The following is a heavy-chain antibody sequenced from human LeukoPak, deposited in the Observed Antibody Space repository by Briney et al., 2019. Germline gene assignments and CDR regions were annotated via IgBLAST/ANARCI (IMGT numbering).Heavy chain of an antibody. CDR2: IYYSGST. V-gene: IGHV4-59*08. J-gene: IGHJ4*02. D-gene: IGHD3-10*01. Sequence: SETLSLTCTVSGGSISSYYWSWIRQPPGKGLEWIGYIYYSGSTNYNPSLKSRVTISVDTSKNQFSLKLSSVTAADTAVYYCARVTMVRGVITRGSSDYWGQGTLVTVSS. CDR1: GGSISSYY. CDR3: ARVTMVRGVITRGSSDY.